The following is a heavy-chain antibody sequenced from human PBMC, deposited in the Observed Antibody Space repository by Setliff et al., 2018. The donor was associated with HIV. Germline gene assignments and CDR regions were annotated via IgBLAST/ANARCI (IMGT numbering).Heavy chain of an antibody. J-gene: IGHJ4*02. D-gene: IGHD3-16*02. CDR1: GGSLKNYY. V-gene: IGHV4-34*01. CDR3: ATKRFYNAIWGSYRDTQRAYFDY. Sequence: LSLTCAVYGGSLKNYYWSWIRQPPGKGLEWIGEIDHSGGTNYNPSLKDRVTISLDTSKNQFSLKVTNVTAADTAVYFCATKRFYNAIWGSYRDTQRAYFDYWGQRTLVTVSS. CDR2: IDHSGGT.